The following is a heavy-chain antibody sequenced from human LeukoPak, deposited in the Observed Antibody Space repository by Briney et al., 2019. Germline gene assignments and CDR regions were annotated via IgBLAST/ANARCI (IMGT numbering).Heavy chain of an antibody. V-gene: IGHV1-18*01. Sequence: ASVKVSCKASGYTFTSYGISWVRQAPGQGLEWMGWISAYNGNTNYAQKFQGRVTMTRNTSISTAYMELSSLRSEDTAVYYCARAITNPNIAVAGTSKKVNWFDPWGQGTLVTASS. CDR3: ARAITNPNIAVAGTSKKVNWFDP. CDR1: GYTFTSYG. J-gene: IGHJ5*02. D-gene: IGHD6-19*01. CDR2: ISAYNGNT.